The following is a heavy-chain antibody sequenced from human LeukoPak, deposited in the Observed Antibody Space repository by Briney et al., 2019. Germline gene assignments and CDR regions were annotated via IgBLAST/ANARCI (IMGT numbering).Heavy chain of an antibody. CDR3: ARGPWGSGYYYGGAFDI. Sequence: SGGSLRLSCAASGFTFSSYGMSWVRQAPGKVLEWVSAISGSGGSTYYADSVKGRFTISRDNSKNTLYLQMNSLRAEDTAVYYCARGPWGSGYYYGGAFDIWGQGTMVTVSS. CDR2: ISGSGGST. J-gene: IGHJ3*02. V-gene: IGHV3-23*01. CDR1: GFTFSSYG. D-gene: IGHD3-22*01.